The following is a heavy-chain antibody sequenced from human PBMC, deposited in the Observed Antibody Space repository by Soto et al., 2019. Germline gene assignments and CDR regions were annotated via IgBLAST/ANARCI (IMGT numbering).Heavy chain of an antibody. CDR2: IDVGSANA. D-gene: IGHD3-22*01. CDR1: GFTFSSSA. V-gene: IGHV1-58*01. CDR3: AKDRVPNGSSGYYSIVIAS. Sequence: GASVKVSCKTSGFTFSSSALHCVRQARGHRLQWIGWIDVGSANANYAQMLQERVTISRDMSTSTAYMELNSLRAEDTAVYSCAKDRVPNGSSGYYSIVIASWGQGTLVTVSS. J-gene: IGHJ5*02.